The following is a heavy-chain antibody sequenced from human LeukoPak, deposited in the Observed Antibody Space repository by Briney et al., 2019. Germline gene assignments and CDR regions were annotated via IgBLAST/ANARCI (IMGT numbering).Heavy chain of an antibody. CDR1: GFTFSSYG. CDR3: ARIVVVVAALDY. J-gene: IGHJ4*02. V-gene: IGHV3-33*01. CDR2: IWYDGSNK. D-gene: IGHD2-15*01. Sequence: GRSLRLSCAASGFTFSSYGMHWVRQAPGKGLEWVAVIWYDGSNKYYADSVKGRFTISRDNSKNTLYLQMNSLRAEDTAVYYCARIVVVVAALDYWGQGTLVTVSS.